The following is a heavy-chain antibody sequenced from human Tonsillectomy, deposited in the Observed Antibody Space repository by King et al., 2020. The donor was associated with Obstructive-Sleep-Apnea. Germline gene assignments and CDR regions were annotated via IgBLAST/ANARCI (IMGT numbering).Heavy chain of an antibody. J-gene: IGHJ4*02. CDR2: IHYSGST. CDR1: SGSISSSNDY. D-gene: IGHD2-15*01. CDR3: ARDSGYGLGN. V-gene: IGHV4-39*07. Sequence: QLQESGPGLVKPSETLSLTCTVSSGSISSSNDYWGWIRQPPGKGLEWIGNIHYSGSTYYNPSLKSRATISVDTSKNQFSLKLSSVTAADTAVYYCARDSGYGLGNWGQGTLVTVSS.